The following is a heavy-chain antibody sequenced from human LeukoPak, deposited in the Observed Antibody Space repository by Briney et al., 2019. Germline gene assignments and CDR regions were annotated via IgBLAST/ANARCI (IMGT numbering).Heavy chain of an antibody. J-gene: IGHJ4*02. CDR1: GLTFSNYW. Sequence: GGSLRLSCTASGLTFSNYWMHWVRQAPGKGLVWVSRIKSDGSSTIYADSVKGRFTISRDNAKNTVDLQMNSLSAEDTAVYYCATGGAQYYEYWGQGTVVIVSS. CDR2: IKSDGSST. CDR3: ATGGAQYYEY. D-gene: IGHD3-16*01. V-gene: IGHV3-74*01.